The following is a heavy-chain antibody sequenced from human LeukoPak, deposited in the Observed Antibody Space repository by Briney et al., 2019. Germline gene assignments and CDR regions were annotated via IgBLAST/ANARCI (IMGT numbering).Heavy chain of an antibody. Sequence: PGGSLRLSCAASGVTFSSYAMNWVRQGPGKGLEWVSAINPGGGSTYYADSVKGRFTISRDNSKNTLYLQMNSLRAEDRAVYYCAKGATVLIRPFYCWGQGTLVTVSS. CDR2: INPGGGST. CDR3: AKGATVLIRPFYC. J-gene: IGHJ4*02. V-gene: IGHV3-23*01. D-gene: IGHD4-17*01. CDR1: GVTFSSYA.